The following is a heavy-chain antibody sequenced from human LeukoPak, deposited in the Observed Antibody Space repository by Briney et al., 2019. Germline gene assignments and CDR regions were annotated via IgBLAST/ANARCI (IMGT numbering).Heavy chain of an antibody. Sequence: PSETLSLTCTVSGGSISSSSYYWGWIHQPPGKGLEWIGSIYYSGSTYYNPSLKSRVTISVDTSKNQFSLKLSSVTAADTAVYYCARLYDSVGYYYPFDYWGQGTLVTVSS. CDR3: ARLYDSVGYYYPFDY. CDR1: GGSISSSSYY. CDR2: IYYSGST. J-gene: IGHJ4*02. D-gene: IGHD3-22*01. V-gene: IGHV4-39*01.